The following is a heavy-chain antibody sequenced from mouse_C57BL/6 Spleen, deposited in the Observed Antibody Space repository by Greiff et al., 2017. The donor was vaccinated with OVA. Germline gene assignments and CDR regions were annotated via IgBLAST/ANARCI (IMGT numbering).Heavy chain of an antibody. Sequence: EVQLQQSGPELVKPGASVKISCKASGYTFTDYYMNWVKQSHGKSLEWIGDINPNNGGTSYNQKFKGKATLTVDKSSSTAYMELRSLTSEDSAVYYCARTYFITTWYFDVWGTGTTVTVSS. CDR3: ARTYFITTWYFDV. CDR1: GYTFTDYY. V-gene: IGHV1-26*01. J-gene: IGHJ1*03. CDR2: INPNNGGT. D-gene: IGHD1-1*01.